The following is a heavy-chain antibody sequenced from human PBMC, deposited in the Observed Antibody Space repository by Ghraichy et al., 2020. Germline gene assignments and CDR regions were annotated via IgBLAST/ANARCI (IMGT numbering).Heavy chain of an antibody. J-gene: IGHJ3*02. CDR2: ISGSGTSI. Sequence: GGSLRLSCAASGIDVSDYYMSWIRQAPGRGLGWLSYISGSGTSIYYADSVRGRFSISRDNAKKSLYLQMSSLRAEDTAVYYCARDRLVGVARGYAFDIWGQGTTVTVSS. CDR3: ARDRLVGVARGYAFDI. V-gene: IGHV3-11*01. D-gene: IGHD2-15*01. CDR1: GIDVSDYY.